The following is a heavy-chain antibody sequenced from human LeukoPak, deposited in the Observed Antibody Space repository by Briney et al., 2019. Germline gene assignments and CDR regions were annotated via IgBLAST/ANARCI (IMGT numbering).Heavy chain of an antibody. CDR2: MNDSGRT. Sequence: KASETLSLTCAVYDESLNGYYWSWIRQPPGKGLEWIGEMNDSGRTTYSPSLESRATISAERSKNQFSLKLTSVTAADTAVYYCASGSWSRRFAPWGQGTLVTVSS. V-gene: IGHV4-34*01. J-gene: IGHJ5*02. D-gene: IGHD1-14*01. CDR3: ASGSWSRRFAP. CDR1: DESLNGYY.